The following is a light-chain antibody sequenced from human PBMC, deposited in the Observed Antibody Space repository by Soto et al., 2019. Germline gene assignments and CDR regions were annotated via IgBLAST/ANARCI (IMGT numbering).Light chain of an antibody. CDR3: VQHSDYPFT. V-gene: IGKV1-17*01. J-gene: IGKJ2*01. Sequence: DIQMTQSPSSLSASVGDRVTITCRASQGIRDALGWYQQKPGKVPKRLIYSASSLQNGVPSRFSGSGSETEFTLTISSLQPEDFATYFCVQHSDYPFTFGQGTRLEI. CDR1: QGIRDA. CDR2: SAS.